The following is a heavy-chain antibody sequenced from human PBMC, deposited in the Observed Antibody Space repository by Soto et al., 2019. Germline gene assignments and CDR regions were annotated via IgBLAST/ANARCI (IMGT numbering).Heavy chain of an antibody. CDR3: ARETWSGYTYYYGMDV. V-gene: IGHV1-18*01. Sequence: QVQLVQPGAEVKKPGASVKVSCNASGYTFTSYGISWVRQAPGQGLERMGWISAYNGNTNYAQKLQVRVTMTTDTSTSTGYMELRSLRSDDTAVYYCARETWSGYTYYYGMDVWGQGTTVTVSS. CDR2: ISAYNGNT. D-gene: IGHD3-3*01. J-gene: IGHJ6*02. CDR1: GYTFTSYG.